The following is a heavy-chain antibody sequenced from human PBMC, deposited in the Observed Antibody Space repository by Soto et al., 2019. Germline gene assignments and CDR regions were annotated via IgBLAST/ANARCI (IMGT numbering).Heavy chain of an antibody. CDR1: GYTFTSYG. V-gene: IGHV1-18*01. CDR3: AGDDGLSYCESLTGYYTAEYFQH. J-gene: IGHJ1*01. D-gene: IGHD3-9*01. CDR2: ISAYNGNT. Sequence: QVQLVQSGAEVKKPGASVKVSCKASGYTFTSYGISWVRQAPGQGLEWMGWISAYNGNTNYAQKLQGRVTMTTDTSTSKASMELRNLRSDDTAVYYCAGDDGLSYCESLTGYYTAEYFQHWGQGTLVTVSS.